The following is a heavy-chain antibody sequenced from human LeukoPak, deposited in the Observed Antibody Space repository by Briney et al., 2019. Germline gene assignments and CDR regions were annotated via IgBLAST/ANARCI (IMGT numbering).Heavy chain of an antibody. CDR1: AFIFRNYW. J-gene: IGHJ5*02. V-gene: IGHV3-7*01. CDR2: IKEDGSEK. D-gene: IGHD3-16*02. Sequence: GRSLRLSCAASAFIFRNYWMSWVRQAPGKGLGWVANIKEDGSEKYYVESVKGRFTISRDNAKNSLYLQMSSLRAEDTAVYYCARGVIIRGRLDPWGQGTLVTVSS. CDR3: ARGVIIRGRLDP.